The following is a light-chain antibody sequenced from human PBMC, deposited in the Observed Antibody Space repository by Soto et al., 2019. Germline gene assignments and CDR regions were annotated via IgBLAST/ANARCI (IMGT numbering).Light chain of an antibody. Sequence: DIQMTQSPSSLSASVGDRVTITCRASEGFSNYLAWFQQKPGKVPKLLIYAASTLQSGVPSRFSGSGSGTEFPLTIISLQPDDVATYYCQKYNNGGPLTFGGGTTVEIK. CDR2: AAS. V-gene: IGKV1-27*01. CDR1: EGFSNY. CDR3: QKYNNGGPLT. J-gene: IGKJ4*01.